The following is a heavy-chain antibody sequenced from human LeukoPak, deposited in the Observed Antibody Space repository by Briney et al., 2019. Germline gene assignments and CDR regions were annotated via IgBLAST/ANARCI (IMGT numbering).Heavy chain of an antibody. CDR1: GDSISRISYY. V-gene: IGHV4-39*02. Sequence: SETLSLTCTVSGDSISRISYYWGWIRQPPGKGLEWIGSLYYSGSTYYNPSLKSRVSISVDTSKNQFSLKLSSVTAADTAVYYCARDGSPAVADANDYWGQGTLVTVSS. CDR2: LYYSGST. CDR3: ARDGSPAVADANDY. D-gene: IGHD6-19*01. J-gene: IGHJ4*02.